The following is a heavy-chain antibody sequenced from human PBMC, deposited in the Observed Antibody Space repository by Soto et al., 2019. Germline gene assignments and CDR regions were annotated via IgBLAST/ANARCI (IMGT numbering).Heavy chain of an antibody. V-gene: IGHV3-23*01. D-gene: IGHD5-12*01. Sequence: EVQLLESGGALVQPGGSLRLSCAASGFSFGGYGMSWVRQAPGKGLEWVSALSGSGSTTYYADSVRGRFIISRDNSRDTLFLQMNSLRAENTAVYFCAKASKGYTGYDLDYWGQGIVVTVSP. J-gene: IGHJ4*02. CDR2: LSGSGSTT. CDR1: GFSFGGYG. CDR3: AKASKGYTGYDLDY.